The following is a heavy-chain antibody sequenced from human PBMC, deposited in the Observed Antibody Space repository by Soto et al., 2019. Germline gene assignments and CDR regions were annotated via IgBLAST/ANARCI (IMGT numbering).Heavy chain of an antibody. D-gene: IGHD1-26*01. CDR3: VHRLTPTTPFDY. J-gene: IGHJ4*02. CDR2: IYWNDDK. CDR1: GFSLSTSGVG. Sequence: QITLKESGPTLVKPTQTLTLTCTFSGFSLSTSGVGVGWIRQPPGKALEWLALIYWNDDKRYSPSLKSRLTITKDTSKNQVVLTMTNMDPVDTATYYCVHRLTPTTPFDYWGQGTLVTVSS. V-gene: IGHV2-5*01.